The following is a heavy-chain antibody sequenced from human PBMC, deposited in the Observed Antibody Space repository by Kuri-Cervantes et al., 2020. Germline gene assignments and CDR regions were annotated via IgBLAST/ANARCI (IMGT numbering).Heavy chain of an antibody. D-gene: IGHD1-26*01. CDR1: GFTFSSYG. J-gene: IGHJ3*02. CDR3: AKPIGALAGGIVPNRGAFDI. Sequence: GESLKISCAASGFTFSSYGMHWVRQAPGKGLEWVAVIWYDGSNKYYADSVKGRFTISRDNSKNSLYLQMNSLRTEDTALYYCAKPIGALAGGIVPNRGAFDIWGQGTMVTVSS. V-gene: IGHV3-33*03. CDR2: IWYDGSNK.